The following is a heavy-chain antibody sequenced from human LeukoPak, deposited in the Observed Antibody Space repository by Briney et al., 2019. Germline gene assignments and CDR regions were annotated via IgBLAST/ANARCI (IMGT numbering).Heavy chain of an antibody. Sequence: GGSLRLSCAASGFTFSSYSMNWFRQAPGKGLEWVSSISSSSSYIYYADSVKGRFTISRDNAKNSLYLQMNSLRAEDTAVYYCARDGSWSKWPFWGQGTLVTVSS. CDR2: ISSSSSYI. D-gene: IGHD6-13*01. J-gene: IGHJ4*02. V-gene: IGHV3-21*01. CDR3: ARDGSWSKWPF. CDR1: GFTFSSYS.